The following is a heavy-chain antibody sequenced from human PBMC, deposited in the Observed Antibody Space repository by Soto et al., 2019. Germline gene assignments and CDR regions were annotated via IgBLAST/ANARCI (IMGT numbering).Heavy chain of an antibody. CDR1: GGSFSSGLDY. CDR3: ARGPQGWFDS. CDR2: IYYNGGT. V-gene: IGHV4-31*03. J-gene: IGHJ5*01. Sequence: TLSLTCTVSGGSFSSGLDYWNWIRQHPEKGLEWMGYIYYNGGTYYNPSLKSRLTMSVDTSKRQFSLELRSVTAADTAVYFCARGPQGWFDSWGQGIPVTVSS.